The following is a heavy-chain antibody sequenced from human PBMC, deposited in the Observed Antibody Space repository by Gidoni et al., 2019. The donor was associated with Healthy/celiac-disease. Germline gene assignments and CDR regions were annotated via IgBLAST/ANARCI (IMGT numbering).Heavy chain of an antibody. J-gene: IGHJ4*02. Sequence: EVQLVESGGGLVKPGGARRISCAASGCTFGNAWMSWVRQAPGKGLEWVGRIKSKTDGGTTDYAAPVKGRFTISRDDSKNTLYLQMNSLKTEDTAVYYCTTGPDYIWGSYRTPLDYWGQGTLVTVSS. CDR1: GCTFGNAW. D-gene: IGHD3-16*02. CDR2: IKSKTDGGTT. CDR3: TTGPDYIWGSYRTPLDY. V-gene: IGHV3-15*01.